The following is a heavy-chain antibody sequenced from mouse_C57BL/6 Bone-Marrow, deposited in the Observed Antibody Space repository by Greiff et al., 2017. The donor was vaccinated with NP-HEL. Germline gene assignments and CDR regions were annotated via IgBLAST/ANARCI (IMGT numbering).Heavy chain of an antibody. J-gene: IGHJ4*01. CDR1: GYAFSSSW. CDR2: IYPGDGDT. V-gene: IGHV1-82*01. Sequence: VQLVESGPELVKPGASVKISCKASGYAFSSSWMNWVKQRPGKGLEWIGRIYPGDGDTNYNGKFKGKATLTADKSSSTAYMQLSSLTSEDSAVYFCARDGIGRGSSFYYYAMDYWGQGTSVTVSS. CDR3: ARDGIGRGSSFYYYAMDY. D-gene: IGHD1-1*01.